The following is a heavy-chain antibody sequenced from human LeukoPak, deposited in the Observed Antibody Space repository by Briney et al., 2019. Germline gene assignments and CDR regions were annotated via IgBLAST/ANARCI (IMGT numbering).Heavy chain of an antibody. CDR2: IYHSGST. D-gene: IGHD2-21*01. Sequence: SETLSLTCAVSGGSISSGGYSWSWIRQPPGKGLEWIGYIYHSGSTYYNPSLKSRVTISVDRSKNQFSLNLSSVTAADTAVYFCAIARDTKRVADTDYWGQGTLVTVSS. J-gene: IGHJ4*02. CDR1: GGSISSGGYS. CDR3: AIARDTKRVADTDY. V-gene: IGHV4-30-2*01.